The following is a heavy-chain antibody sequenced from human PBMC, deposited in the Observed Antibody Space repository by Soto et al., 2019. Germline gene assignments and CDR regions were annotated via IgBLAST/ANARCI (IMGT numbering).Heavy chain of an antibody. CDR2: IYYSGST. J-gene: IGHJ4*02. V-gene: IGHV4-59*01. Sequence: LXLTCTVSCSSISIYYWSWIRQPPGKGLEWIGSIYYSGSTNYNPSLKGRVIISVDSSKKQLSLRLNSVTAADTAVYYCTRVGGYYGDYPNFDYWGQGALVTVSS. CDR1: CSSISIYY. CDR3: TRVGGYYGDYPNFDY. D-gene: IGHD4-17*01.